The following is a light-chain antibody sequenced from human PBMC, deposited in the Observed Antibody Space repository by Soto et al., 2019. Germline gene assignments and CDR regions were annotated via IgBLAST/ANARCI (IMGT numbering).Light chain of an antibody. CDR3: SSYTSSSTPHYV. CDR1: SSDVGGYNY. V-gene: IGLV2-14*01. Sequence: QSALTQPASVSGSPGQSITICCTGASSDVGGYNYVSWYQQHPGKAPKLMIYDVSNRPSGVSNRFSGSKSGNTASLTISGLQAEDEADYYCSSYTSSSTPHYVFGTGTKVTVL. J-gene: IGLJ1*01. CDR2: DVS.